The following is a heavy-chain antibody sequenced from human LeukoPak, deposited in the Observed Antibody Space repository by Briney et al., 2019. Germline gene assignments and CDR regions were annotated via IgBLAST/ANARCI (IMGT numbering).Heavy chain of an antibody. V-gene: IGHV7-4-1*02. CDR3: ARGVVAATLFIDY. D-gene: IGHD2-15*01. Sequence: ASVKVSCKASGYTFTNYAMNWVRQAPGQGLERMGWINTNTGNPTYAQGFTGRFVFSLDTSVSTAYLQISSLKAEDTAVYYCARGVVAATLFIDYWGQGTLVTVSS. CDR2: INTNTGNP. CDR1: GYTFTNYA. J-gene: IGHJ4*02.